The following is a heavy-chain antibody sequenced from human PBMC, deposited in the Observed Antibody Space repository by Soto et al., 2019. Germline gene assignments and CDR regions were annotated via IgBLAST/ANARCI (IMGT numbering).Heavy chain of an antibody. CDR2: IYNSGST. CDR1: GGSISSGDYY. D-gene: IGHD1-7*01. J-gene: IGHJ6*02. V-gene: IGHV4-30-4*01. Sequence: SETLSLTCTVSGGSISSGDYYWSWIRQPPGKGLEWIGYIYNSGSTYYNTSLKSQVTISVDTSKNKFSLKLSSVTAADTAVYYCARDNRQIRAGNLYYYYYGMDVWGQGTTVT. CDR3: ARDNRQIRAGNLYYYYYGMDV.